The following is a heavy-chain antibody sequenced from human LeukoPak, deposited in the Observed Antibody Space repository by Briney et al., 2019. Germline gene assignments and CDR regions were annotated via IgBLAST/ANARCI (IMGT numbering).Heavy chain of an antibody. CDR1: GFTFSNAW. D-gene: IGHD4-17*01. Sequence: GSLRLSCAASGFTFSNAWMSWVRQAPGKGLEWVGRIKSKTDGGTTDYAAPVKGRFTISRDDSKNTLYLQMNSLKTEDTAVYYCTTDRTTVTPLSGYYYYGMDVWGQGTTVTVSS. J-gene: IGHJ6*02. V-gene: IGHV3-15*01. CDR2: IKSKTDGGTT. CDR3: TTDRTTVTPLSGYYYYGMDV.